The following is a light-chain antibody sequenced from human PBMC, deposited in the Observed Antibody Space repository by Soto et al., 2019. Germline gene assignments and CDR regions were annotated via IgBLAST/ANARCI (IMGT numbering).Light chain of an antibody. CDR2: GAS. CDR3: QVFDGSIWT. V-gene: IGKV3-20*01. CDR1: QSVNSNK. Sequence: EIVLTQSPGTVSLSPGERATLSCRASQSVNSNKLAGYQHKPGQAPRLVIYGASGRATGIPNRFSGSGSGTDFTFTITRLEPEDFAVYYCQVFDGSIWTFGQGTKVDIK. J-gene: IGKJ1*01.